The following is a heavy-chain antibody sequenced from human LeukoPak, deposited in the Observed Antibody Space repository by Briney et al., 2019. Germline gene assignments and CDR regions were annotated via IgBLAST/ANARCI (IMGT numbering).Heavy chain of an antibody. CDR1: GYTFTGYY. J-gene: IGHJ4*02. CDR3: ARSQKTYYYDSSGYYYASCIDY. Sequence: ASVKVSCKASGYTFTGYYMHWVRQAPGQGLEWMGWINPNSGGTNYAQKFQGRVTMTRDTSISTAYMELSRLRSDDTAVYYCARSQKTYYYDSSGYYYASCIDYWGQGTLVTVSS. V-gene: IGHV1-2*02. D-gene: IGHD3-22*01. CDR2: INPNSGGT.